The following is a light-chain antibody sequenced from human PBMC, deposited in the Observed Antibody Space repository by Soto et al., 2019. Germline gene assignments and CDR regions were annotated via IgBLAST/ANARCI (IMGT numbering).Light chain of an antibody. CDR1: TSDIGGYNY. J-gene: IGLJ1*01. Sequence: QSALTQPASVSGSPGQSITISCTGTTSDIGGYNYVSWYQHHPGKAPKLMIYGVGNRPSGVSSRFSGSKSGSTASLTISGLQAGDEADYYCSSYTASSTLVFGTGTKLTVL. CDR3: SSYTASSTLV. V-gene: IGLV2-14*03. CDR2: GVG.